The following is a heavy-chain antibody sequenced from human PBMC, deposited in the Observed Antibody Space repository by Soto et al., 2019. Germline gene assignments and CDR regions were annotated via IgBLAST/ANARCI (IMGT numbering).Heavy chain of an antibody. V-gene: IGHV1-18*01. J-gene: IGHJ5*02. CDR3: ARDILAAAGNWFDP. CDR2: ISAYNGNT. D-gene: IGHD6-13*01. CDR1: GYTFTSYG. Sequence: ASVKVSCKASGYTFTSYGISWLRQAPGQGLEWMGWISAYNGNTNYAQKLQGRVTMTTDTSTSTAYMELRSLRSDDTAVYYCARDILAAAGNWFDPWGQGTLVTVSS.